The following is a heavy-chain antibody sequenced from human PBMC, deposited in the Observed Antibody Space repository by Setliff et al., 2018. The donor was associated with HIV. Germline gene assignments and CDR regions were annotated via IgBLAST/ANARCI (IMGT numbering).Heavy chain of an antibody. J-gene: IGHJ3*02. V-gene: IGHV4-39*01. CDR3: TRHRGPPWDAFDI. CDR1: GGSITSSGYH. Sequence: PSETLSLTCSVSGGSITSSGYHWGWIRQPPGKGLEWIGNIYYSGDTFYNAPLRSRLTLSVDTSKNQFSLKLNSVTASDTAMYYCTRHRGPPWDAFDIWGQGTMVTVSS. CDR2: IYYSGDT.